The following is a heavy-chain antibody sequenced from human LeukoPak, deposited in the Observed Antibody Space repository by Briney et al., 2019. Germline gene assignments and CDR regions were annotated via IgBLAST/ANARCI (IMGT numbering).Heavy chain of an antibody. CDR1: GFTFSRYW. V-gene: IGHV3-74*01. Sequence: QPGGSLRLSCAASGFTFSRYWMPWVRQAPGKGLVWVSRINSDASRTNYADSVKGRFTISRDNAKNTLYLHMNSLRAEDTAAYYCTANWFDPWGQGTLVTVPS. CDR3: TANWFDP. J-gene: IGHJ5*02. CDR2: INSDASRT.